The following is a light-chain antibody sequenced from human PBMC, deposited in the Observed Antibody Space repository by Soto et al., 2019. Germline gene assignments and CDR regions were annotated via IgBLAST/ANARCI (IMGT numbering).Light chain of an antibody. CDR1: SSYVGGYNY. CDR2: DVS. V-gene: IGLV2-11*01. Sequence: QSVLTQPRSVSGSPGQSVTISCTGTSSYVGGYNYVSWYQQHLGKAPKLMIYDVSKRPSGVPDRFSGSKSGNTASLTISGLQAEYEADYYCCSYAGSYTYVFGTGTKVTVL. J-gene: IGLJ1*01. CDR3: CSYAGSYTYV.